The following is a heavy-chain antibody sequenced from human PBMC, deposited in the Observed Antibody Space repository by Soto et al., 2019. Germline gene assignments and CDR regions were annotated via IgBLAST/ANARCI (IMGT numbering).Heavy chain of an antibody. D-gene: IGHD2-15*01. CDR1: GGSISSGDYY. J-gene: IGHJ4*02. Sequence: QVQLQESGPGLVKPSQTLSLTCSVSGGSISSGDYYWSWIRQPPGKGLEWIGYIYHSWSTYYNTSLKSRLAMSVDTSKNQLSLKLSPVTAADTAVYYCASGYCNGGSCGPGWIDYWVQGTQVTVSS. V-gene: IGHV4-30-4*01. CDR2: IYHSWST. CDR3: ASGYCNGGSCGPGWIDY.